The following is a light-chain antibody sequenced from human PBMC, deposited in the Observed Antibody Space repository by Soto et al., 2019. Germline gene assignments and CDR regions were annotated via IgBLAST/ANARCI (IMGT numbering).Light chain of an antibody. Sequence: QSVLTQPPSVSAAPGQKVTLSCSGSSSNIGNNYVSWYQHLPGTAPKLLIYDNNERPSGIPDRFSGPKSGTSATLGITGLQTGDEADYYCGTWDSSLSAVVFGGGTQLTVL. V-gene: IGLV1-51*01. J-gene: IGLJ2*01. CDR1: SSNIGNNY. CDR2: DNN. CDR3: GTWDSSLSAVV.